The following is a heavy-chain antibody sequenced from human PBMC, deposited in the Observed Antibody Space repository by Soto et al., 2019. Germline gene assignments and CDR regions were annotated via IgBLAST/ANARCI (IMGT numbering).Heavy chain of an antibody. D-gene: IGHD3-9*01. J-gene: IGHJ4*02. CDR1: GGTFTNYT. Sequence: QVQLVQSGAEVKKPGSSVKVSCKASGGTFTNYTISWVRQAPGQGLEWMGGIIPMFGTTNHAQKFQGRVTINANTSTPTAHMELSRLRSEDTAVFYRAIGIGLRYFDWLFEYWCQGTLVTVSS. CDR3: AIGIGLRYFDWLFEY. CDR2: IIPMFGTT. V-gene: IGHV1-69*06.